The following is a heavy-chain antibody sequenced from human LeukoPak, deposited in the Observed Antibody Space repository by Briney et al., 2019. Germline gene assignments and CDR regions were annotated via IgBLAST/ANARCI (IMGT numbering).Heavy chain of an antibody. J-gene: IGHJ4*02. CDR3: VRYTRRYPFDY. V-gene: IGHV3-7*04. CDR2: IKEDGSEK. D-gene: IGHD2-2*02. CDR1: GFSFSNYG. Sequence: PGRSLRLSCAASGFSFSNYGMHWVRQAPGKGLEWVANIKEDGSEKYYVDSVRGRFTISRDNAKNSLSLQMNSLRAEDTAVYYCVRYTRRYPFDYWGQGTLVTVSS.